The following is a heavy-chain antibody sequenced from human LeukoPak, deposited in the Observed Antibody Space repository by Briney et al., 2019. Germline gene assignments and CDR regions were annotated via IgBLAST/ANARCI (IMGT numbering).Heavy chain of an antibody. V-gene: IGHV3-7*01. CDR3: ASQRLSYFQH. CDR2: IKQDGSEK. Sequence: GGSLRLSCAAYGFTFSSYLVSWVRQAPGKGLEWVANIKQDGSEKYYVDSVKGRFTISRDNAKNSLYLQMNSLRAEDTAVYYCASQRLSYFQHWGQGNLVTVSS. CDR1: GFTFSSYL. J-gene: IGHJ1*01.